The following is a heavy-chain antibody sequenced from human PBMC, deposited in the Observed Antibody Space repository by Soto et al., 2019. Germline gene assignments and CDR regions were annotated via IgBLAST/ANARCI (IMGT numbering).Heavy chain of an antibody. Sequence: GGSLRLSCAASVFTFSTYGIHWVRQAPGKGLEWVALISYDGGSKYYGDSVKGRFIISRDNSHNTVSLQMNSLRADDTAVYFCAKEQLAMTVVVADYFDSWGQGTLVTVSS. J-gene: IGHJ4*02. D-gene: IGHD3-22*01. CDR1: VFTFSTYG. CDR2: ISYDGGSK. CDR3: AKEQLAMTVVVADYFDS. V-gene: IGHV3-30*18.